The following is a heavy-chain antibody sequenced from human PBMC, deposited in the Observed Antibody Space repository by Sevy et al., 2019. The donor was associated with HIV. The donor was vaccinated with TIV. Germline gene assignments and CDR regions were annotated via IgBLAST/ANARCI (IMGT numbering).Heavy chain of an antibody. J-gene: IGHJ4*02. CDR2: VSYDGADK. D-gene: IGHD2-15*01. CDR1: GFIFNNYD. CDR3: AKDMVDCSGGTCYSGAVSPFES. V-gene: IGHV3-30*18. Sequence: GGSLRLSCAASGFIFNNYDMYWIRQAPGKGLEWVATVSYDGADKDYADIVKGRFTISRDSSRGMLYLQMSSLGPEDTGVYFCAKDMVDCSGGTCYSGAVSPFESWGQGTLVTVSS.